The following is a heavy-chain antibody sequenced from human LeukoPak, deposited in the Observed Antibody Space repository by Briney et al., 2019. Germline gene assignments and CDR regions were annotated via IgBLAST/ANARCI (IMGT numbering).Heavy chain of an antibody. V-gene: IGHV1-2*02. D-gene: IGHD3-22*01. Sequence: ASVKVSCKASGYTFTGYYVHWVRQAPGQGLEWMGWMNPKSGGTNYAQKFQGRVTMTRDTSISTAYMELSRLRSDDTAVYYCARTYDSSGYGDYWGQGTLVIASS. CDR3: ARTYDSSGYGDY. J-gene: IGHJ4*02. CDR1: GYTFTGYY. CDR2: MNPKSGGT.